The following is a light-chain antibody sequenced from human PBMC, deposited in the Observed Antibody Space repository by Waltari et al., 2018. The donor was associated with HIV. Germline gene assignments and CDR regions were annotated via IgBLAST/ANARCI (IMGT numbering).Light chain of an antibody. CDR1: QSISSW. Sequence: DIQMTQPPSTLSASVGDRVTITRRASQSISSWLAWYQQKPGRAPKLLIYKASNLEGGVPSRFRGSGSGTEFTLTISSLQPDDFATYFCQQYNSYPYTFGQGTKLEI. J-gene: IGKJ2*01. V-gene: IGKV1-5*03. CDR2: KAS. CDR3: QQYNSYPYT.